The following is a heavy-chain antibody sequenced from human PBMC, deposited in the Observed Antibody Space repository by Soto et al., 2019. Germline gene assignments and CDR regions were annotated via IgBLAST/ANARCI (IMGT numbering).Heavy chain of an antibody. J-gene: IGHJ4*02. CDR1: RYTFTSYD. Sequence: ASVKVSCKASRYTFTSYDIDWVRQATGQGLEWMGWMNPNSGNTGYTQKFQGRVTMTRNTSISTAYMELSSLRSEDTAVYYCARGRSITGTTSPLGYWGQGTLVTVSS. V-gene: IGHV1-8*01. CDR2: MNPNSGNT. D-gene: IGHD1-7*01. CDR3: ARGRSITGTTSPLGY.